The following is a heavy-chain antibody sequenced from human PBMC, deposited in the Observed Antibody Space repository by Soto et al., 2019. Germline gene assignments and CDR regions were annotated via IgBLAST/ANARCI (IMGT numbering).Heavy chain of an antibody. V-gene: IGHV1-8*01. CDR1: GYTFTSYD. CDR2: MNPNSGNT. J-gene: IGHJ4*02. Sequence: ASVKVSCKASGYTFTSYDINWVRQATGQGLEWMGWMNPNSGNTGYAQKFQGRVTMTRNTSISTAYMELSSLRSEDTAVYYCARALQEDIVLVPAANDYWGQGTLVTSPQ. CDR3: ARALQEDIVLVPAANDY. D-gene: IGHD2-2*01.